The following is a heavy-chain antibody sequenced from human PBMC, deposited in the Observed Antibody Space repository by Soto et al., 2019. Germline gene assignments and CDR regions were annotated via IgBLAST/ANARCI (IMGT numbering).Heavy chain of an antibody. D-gene: IGHD3-22*01. CDR1: GGSISLYY. Sequence: SESLSLTCTVSGGSISLYYWSWIRQPAGKGLEWIGRIYTSGSTNHNPSLKSRVTMTVDTSNNHLSLKLRSLTAPAPAAYYWQSGAPPEKYEISGYLAFDIWGQVTMVT. CDR3: QSGAPPEKYEISGYLAFDI. J-gene: IGHJ3*02. V-gene: IGHV4-4*07. CDR2: IYTSGST.